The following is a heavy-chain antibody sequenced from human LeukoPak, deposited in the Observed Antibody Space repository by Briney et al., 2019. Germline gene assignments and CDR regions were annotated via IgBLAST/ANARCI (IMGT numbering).Heavy chain of an antibody. Sequence: ASVKVSCKASGYTFTSYGISWVRQAPGQGLEWMGWLSPYNDNTNYAQKLQGRVTMTTDTSTSTAYMELRSLRSDDTAVYYCARATPDDIYQLPYFDYWGQGTLVTVSS. D-gene: IGHD2-2*01. CDR2: LSPYNDNT. V-gene: IGHV1-18*01. CDR3: ARATPDDIYQLPYFDY. CDR1: GYTFTSYG. J-gene: IGHJ4*02.